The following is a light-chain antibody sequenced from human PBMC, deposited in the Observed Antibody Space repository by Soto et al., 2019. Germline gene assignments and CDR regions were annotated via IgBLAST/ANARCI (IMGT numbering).Light chain of an antibody. CDR3: QQSYRTPQT. J-gene: IGKJ2*01. CDR2: AAS. V-gene: IGKV1-39*01. CDR1: QYISNY. Sequence: DIQMTQSPSSLSASVGDRVTISCRASQYISNYLHWYQQKPGKAPKFLIYAASSLESGVPSRFSGGGSGTDFTLTISNLQPDDFATYYYQQSYRTPQTFGQGTKLEIK.